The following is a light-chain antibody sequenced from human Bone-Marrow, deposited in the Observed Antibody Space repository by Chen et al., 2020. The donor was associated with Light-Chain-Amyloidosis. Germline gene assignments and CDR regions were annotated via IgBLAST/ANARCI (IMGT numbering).Light chain of an antibody. CDR1: RSNIVSTY. Sequence: QSVLTQPPSASGTPGQRVTISCSGSRSNIVSTYGYWYQQFPGTAPKLLIYRNDQRPSGVPDRFSGSPSGTSGSLTISGLRSDDEADYYCATPVAFMATNWVFGGGTKLTVL. J-gene: IGLJ3*02. CDR3: ATPVAFMATNWV. V-gene: IGLV1-47*01. CDR2: RND.